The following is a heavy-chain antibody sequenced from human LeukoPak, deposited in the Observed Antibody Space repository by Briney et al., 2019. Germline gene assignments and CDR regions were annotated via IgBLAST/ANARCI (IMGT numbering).Heavy chain of an antibody. V-gene: IGHV1-2*02. J-gene: IGHJ4*02. Sequence: ASVKVSCKASGYTFTSYAMNWVRQAPGQGLEWMGWINPNSGGTNYAQKFQGRVTMTRDTSISTAYMELSRLRSDDTAVYYCARDPYYDSSGYLYWGQGTLVTVSS. D-gene: IGHD3-22*01. CDR3: ARDPYYDSSGYLY. CDR2: INPNSGGT. CDR1: GYTFTSYA.